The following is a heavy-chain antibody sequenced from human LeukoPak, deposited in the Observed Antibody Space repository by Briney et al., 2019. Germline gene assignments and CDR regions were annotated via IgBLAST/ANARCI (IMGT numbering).Heavy chain of an antibody. CDR1: GFTFSSYS. D-gene: IGHD3-22*01. V-gene: IGHV3-21*01. CDR2: ISTSSSHI. CDR3: ARAPYYFDSRGYYSGY. J-gene: IGHJ4*02. Sequence: PGGSLRLSCAASGFTFSSYSMNWVRQAPGKGLEWVSSISTSSSHIYYADSVKGRLTISRDNVKSSMYLQMNSLRAEDTAVYYCARAPYYFDSRGYYSGYWGQGTLVTVSS.